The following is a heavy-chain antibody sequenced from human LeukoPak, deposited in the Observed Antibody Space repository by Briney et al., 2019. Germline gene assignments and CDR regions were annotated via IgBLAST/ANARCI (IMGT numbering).Heavy chain of an antibody. D-gene: IGHD3-22*01. V-gene: IGHV1-8*01. Sequence: PMASVKVSCKASGYTFTSYDINWVRQATGQGLEWMGWMNPNSGNTGYAQKFQGRVTMTRNTSISTAYMELSSLRSEDTAVYYCATNFYYYDSSGPDYGMDVWGQGTTVTVSS. J-gene: IGHJ6*02. CDR2: MNPNSGNT. CDR3: ATNFYYYDSSGPDYGMDV. CDR1: GYTFTSYD.